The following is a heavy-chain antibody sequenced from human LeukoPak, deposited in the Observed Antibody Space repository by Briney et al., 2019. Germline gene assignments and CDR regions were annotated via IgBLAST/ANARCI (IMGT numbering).Heavy chain of an antibody. J-gene: IGHJ5*02. Sequence: ASVKVSCKASGGTFSSYAISWVRQAPGQGLEWMGGIIPIFGTANYAQKSQGRVTITTDESTSTAYMELSSLRSEDTAVYYCAREGRYCSGGSCYSAQYNWFDPWGQGTLVTVSS. CDR1: GGTFSSYA. CDR2: IIPIFGTA. CDR3: AREGRYCSGGSCYSAQYNWFDP. D-gene: IGHD2-15*01. V-gene: IGHV1-69*05.